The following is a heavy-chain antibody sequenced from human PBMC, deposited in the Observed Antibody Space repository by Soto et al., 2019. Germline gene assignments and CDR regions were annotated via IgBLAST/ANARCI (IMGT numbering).Heavy chain of an antibody. V-gene: IGHV1-8*02. Sequence: QVQLVQSGAEVRTPGSSLTVSCKAIGFAFTTNDIHWVRQAPGQRLEWMGWMNVNTDSTDSAEELEGRRLKIWNTSTSTAYLELPGRTSKDTAVYYCAREVVEVASIRLDHWGQGTQVTVS. D-gene: IGHD3-3*01. CDR1: GFAFTTND. CDR3: AREVVEVASIRLDH. CDR2: MNVNTDST. J-gene: IGHJ5*02.